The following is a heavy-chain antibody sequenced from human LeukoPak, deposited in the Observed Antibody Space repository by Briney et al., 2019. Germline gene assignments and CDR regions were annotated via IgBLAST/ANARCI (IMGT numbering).Heavy chain of an antibody. Sequence: SETLSLTCTVSGGSISSYYWSWIRQPPGKGLEWIGYIYYSGSTNYNPSLKSRVTISVDTSKNQSSLKLSSVTAADTAVYYCARGGRQLWLDYYYGMDVWGQGTTVTVSS. CDR1: GGSISSYY. CDR3: ARGGRQLWLDYYYGMDV. V-gene: IGHV4-59*01. CDR2: IYYSGST. J-gene: IGHJ6*02. D-gene: IGHD5-18*01.